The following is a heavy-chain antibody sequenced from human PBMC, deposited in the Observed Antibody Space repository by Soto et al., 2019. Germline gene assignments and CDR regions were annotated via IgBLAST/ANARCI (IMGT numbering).Heavy chain of an antibody. CDR1: GFTFSGYS. CDR2: INTNGVNT. D-gene: IGHD6-19*01. Sequence: EVQLVESGGGWVQPGGSLRLSCAASGFTFSGYSMFWVRQAPGKGLEYVSAINTNGVNTFYAKSVKGRFTISRDNSKNTMYLQMGSLRAEDMAVYYCARGRVEDSSGWATYFDYWGQGTLVTVSS. J-gene: IGHJ4*02. V-gene: IGHV3-64*01. CDR3: ARGRVEDSSGWATYFDY.